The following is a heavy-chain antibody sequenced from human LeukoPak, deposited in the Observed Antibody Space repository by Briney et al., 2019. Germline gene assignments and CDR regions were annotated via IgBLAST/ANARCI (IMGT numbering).Heavy chain of an antibody. J-gene: IGHJ4*02. CDR2: ISYDGSNK. CDR1: GFTFSSYA. V-gene: IGHV3-30-3*01. D-gene: IGHD3-10*01. Sequence: GRSLRLSCAASGFTFSSYAMHWVRQAPGKGLEWVAVISYDGSNKYYADSVKGRFTISRDNSKNTLYLQMNSLRAEDTALYYCARLWPMVRGVGPWDYWGQGTLVTVSS. CDR3: ARLWPMVRGVGPWDY.